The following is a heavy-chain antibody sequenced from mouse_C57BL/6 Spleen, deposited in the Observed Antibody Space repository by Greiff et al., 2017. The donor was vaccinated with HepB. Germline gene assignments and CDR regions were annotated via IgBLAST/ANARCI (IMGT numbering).Heavy chain of an antibody. Sequence: QVQLKQSGPGLVQPSQSLSITCTVSGFSLTSYGVHWVRQSPGKGLEWLGVIWSGGSTDYNAAFISRLSISKDNSKSQVFFKMNSLQADDTAIYYCARNDYDVEFAYWGQGTLVTVSA. J-gene: IGHJ3*01. D-gene: IGHD2-4*01. CDR2: IWSGGST. CDR3: ARNDYDVEFAY. V-gene: IGHV2-2*01. CDR1: GFSLTSYG.